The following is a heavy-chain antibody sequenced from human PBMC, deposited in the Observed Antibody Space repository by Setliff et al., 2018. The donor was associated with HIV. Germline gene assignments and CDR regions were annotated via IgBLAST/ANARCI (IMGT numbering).Heavy chain of an antibody. V-gene: IGHV3-23*01. Sequence: PGGSLRLSCITSGFTFGDYVMSWFRQAPGKGLEWVSAISGSGGSTYYADSVKGRFTISRDNSKNTLYLQMNSLRAEDAAVYYCAKSRESYSGVDYFDYWGQGTLVTVSS. CDR2: ISGSGGST. CDR1: GFTFGDYV. D-gene: IGHD1-26*01. J-gene: IGHJ4*02. CDR3: AKSRESYSGVDYFDY.